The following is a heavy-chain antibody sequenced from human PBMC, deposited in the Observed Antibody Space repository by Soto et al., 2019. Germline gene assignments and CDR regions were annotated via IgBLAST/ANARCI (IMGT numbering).Heavy chain of an antibody. CDR3: TRKTYYDFWSGYYSIDV. CDR1: GFTFGDYP. J-gene: IGHJ6*03. Sequence: GGSLRLSCTASGFTFGDYPMSWFRQAPRKGLEWVGFIRSKAYGGTTEYAETVKGRFTISRDDSKSIAYLQMNSLKTEDTAVYYCTRKTYYDFWSGYYSIDVWGKGTTVTVSS. V-gene: IGHV3-49*03. D-gene: IGHD3-3*01. CDR2: IRSKAYGGTT.